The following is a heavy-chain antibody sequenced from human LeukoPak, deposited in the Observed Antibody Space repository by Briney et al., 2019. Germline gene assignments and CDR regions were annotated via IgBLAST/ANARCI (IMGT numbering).Heavy chain of an antibody. D-gene: IGHD6-19*01. Sequence: GGSLRLXCAASGFTFSTYGIHWVRQAPGKGLEWVAVIWYDGSNKYYADSVKGRFTISRDNSKNTLYLQMNSLRVEDTAVYYCTRAKDNSGRDGFDIWGQGTVVTVSS. CDR2: IWYDGSNK. V-gene: IGHV3-33*01. CDR3: TRAKDNSGRDGFDI. CDR1: GFTFSTYG. J-gene: IGHJ3*02.